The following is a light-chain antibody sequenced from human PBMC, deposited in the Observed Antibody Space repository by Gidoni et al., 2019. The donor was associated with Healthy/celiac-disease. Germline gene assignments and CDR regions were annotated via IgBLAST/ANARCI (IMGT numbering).Light chain of an antibody. CDR1: QSISSY. V-gene: IGKV1-39*01. CDR2: AAS. Sequence: DIQMTQSPSSLSASVGDRDTITCRASQSISSYLNWYQQKPGKAPKLLIYAASSLQSGVPSRFSGSGSGTDFTLTISSLQPEDFATYYCQQSYSTLPLTFXGXTKVEIK. CDR3: QQSYSTLPLT. J-gene: IGKJ4*01.